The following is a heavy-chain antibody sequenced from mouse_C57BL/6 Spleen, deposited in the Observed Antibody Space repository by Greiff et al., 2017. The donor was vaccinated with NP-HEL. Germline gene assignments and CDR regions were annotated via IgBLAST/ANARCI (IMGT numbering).Heavy chain of an antibody. CDR3: ARGEGLEAWFAY. CDR1: GYTFTSYW. D-gene: IGHD3-3*01. CDR2: IDPSDSYT. J-gene: IGHJ3*01. Sequence: QVQLQQPGAELVMPGASVKLSCKASGYTFTSYWMHWVKQRPGQGLEWIGEIDPSDSYTNYNQKFNGKSTLTVDKSSSTAYMQLSSLTSEDSAVYYCARGEGLEAWFAYWGQGTLVTVSA. V-gene: IGHV1-69*01.